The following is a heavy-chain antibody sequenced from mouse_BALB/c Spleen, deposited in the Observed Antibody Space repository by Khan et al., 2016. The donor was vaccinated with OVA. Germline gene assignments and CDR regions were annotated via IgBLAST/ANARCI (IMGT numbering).Heavy chain of an antibody. Sequence: VQLQQPGAELVKPGASVKLSCTASGFNIKDTYIHWVKQRPEQGLDWIGRIDPANGHANYDPKFQVRATIKADTSSNTAYLQLSSLTSEDTAVYYCCRFFSHLYGSGWFAYWGQGTLVTVSA. D-gene: IGHD1-1*01. CDR2: IDPANGHA. CDR3: CRFFSHLYGSGWFAY. V-gene: IGHV14-3*02. CDR1: GFNIKDTY. J-gene: IGHJ3*01.